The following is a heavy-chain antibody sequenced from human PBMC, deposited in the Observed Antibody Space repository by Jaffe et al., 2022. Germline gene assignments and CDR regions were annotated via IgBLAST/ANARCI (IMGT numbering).Heavy chain of an antibody. CDR2: IYSGGST. J-gene: IGHJ4*02. CDR3: ATMNIGYCSGGSCPISPFDY. Sequence: EVQLVESGGGLVQPGGSLRLSCAASGFTVSSNYMSWVRQAPGKGLEWVSVIYSGGSTYYADSVKGRFTISRHNSKNTLYLQMNSLRAEDTAVYYCATMNIGYCSGGSCPISPFDYWGQGTLVTVSS. V-gene: IGHV3-53*04. CDR1: GFTVSSNY. D-gene: IGHD2-15*01.